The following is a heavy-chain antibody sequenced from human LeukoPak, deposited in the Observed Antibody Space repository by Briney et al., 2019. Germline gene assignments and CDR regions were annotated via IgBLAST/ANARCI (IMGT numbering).Heavy chain of an antibody. D-gene: IGHD3-9*01. J-gene: IGHJ3*02. V-gene: IGHV3-49*04. Sequence: GGSLRLSCTASGFTFGDYAMSWVRQAPGKGLEWVGFIRSKAYGGTTEYAASVKGRFTISRDDSKSIAYLQMNSLKTEDTAVYYCTRDVYYDILTGYYKRGSDAFDIWGQGTMVTVSS. CDR3: TRDVYYDILTGYYKRGSDAFDI. CDR2: IRSKAYGGTT. CDR1: GFTFGDYA.